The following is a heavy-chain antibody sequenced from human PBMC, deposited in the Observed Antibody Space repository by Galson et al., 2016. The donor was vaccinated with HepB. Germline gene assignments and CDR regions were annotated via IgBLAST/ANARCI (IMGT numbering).Heavy chain of an antibody. V-gene: IGHV5-51*03. Sequence: QSGAEVTKPGESLKISCKGSGYTFTKYYIVWVRQMPGKGLEWMGSIYPDDSETKYRPSFQGQVTISADRSITTAYLHWSRLKASDTATYYCARRRDILPGPKYCYVMDVWGQGTTVTVSS. CDR3: ARRRDILPGPKYCYVMDV. CDR1: GYTFTKYY. J-gene: IGHJ6*02. CDR2: IYPDDSET. D-gene: IGHD3-9*01.